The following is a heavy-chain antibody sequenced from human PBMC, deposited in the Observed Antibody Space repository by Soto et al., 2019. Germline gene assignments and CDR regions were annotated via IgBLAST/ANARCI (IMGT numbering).Heavy chain of an antibody. D-gene: IGHD2-2*01. J-gene: IGHJ6*02. CDR1: GFTFSDEN. CDR3: ARDSDCHSTSCFFPPHV. CDR2: ISGGGSYI. Sequence: GGSLRLFCSASGFTFSDENMSWVRQVPGKGLEWVSGISGGGSYIFYADSVQGRFSISRDNPKNSLFLEMNSLRVEDTAVYYCARDSDCHSTSCFFPPHVWGQGTTVTVSS. V-gene: IGHV3-21*06.